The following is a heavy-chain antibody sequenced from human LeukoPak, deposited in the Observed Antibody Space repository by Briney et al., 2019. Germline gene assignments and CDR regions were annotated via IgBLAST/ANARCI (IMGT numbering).Heavy chain of an antibody. CDR2: INSDGSIT. V-gene: IGHV3-74*01. CDR3: VRGVGTTSNDY. Sequence: PGGSLRLPCAASGFTFSSYAMSWVRQVPGKGLGWLSRINSDGSITTYVDSVKGRFTISRDNAKNSLYLQMNSLRAEDTAMYYCVRGVGTTSNDYWGQGTLVTLSS. D-gene: IGHD1-26*01. J-gene: IGHJ4*02. CDR1: GFTFSSYA.